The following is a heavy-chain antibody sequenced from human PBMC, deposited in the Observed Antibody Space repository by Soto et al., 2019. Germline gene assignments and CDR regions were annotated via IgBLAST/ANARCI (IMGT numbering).Heavy chain of an antibody. CDR1: GFTVSNNY. D-gene: IGHD2-8*01. J-gene: IGHJ4*02. V-gene: IGHV3-53*01. CDR3: ARGREWGYFDY. CDR2: IYSGGST. Sequence: GGSLRLSCAASGFTVSNNYMSWVRQAPGKGLEWVSVIYSGGSTYYADSVKGRFTISRDNSKNTLFLQMNSLRAEDTAVFYCARGREWGYFDYWGQGTLVTVSS.